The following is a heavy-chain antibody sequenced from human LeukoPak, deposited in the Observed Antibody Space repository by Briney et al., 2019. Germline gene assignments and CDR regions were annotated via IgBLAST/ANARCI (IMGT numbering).Heavy chain of an antibody. D-gene: IGHD2-15*01. J-gene: IGHJ6*03. CDR3: AKNGDRGAYCTGGTCYPYFYYYMDV. Sequence: GGSLRLSCAASGFTFSTYDISWVRQAPGKGLEWVSTFSSSGNMTYYADSVKGRFTISRDNSKNTLYLQMNSLRAEDTAIYYCAKNGDRGAYCTGGTCYPYFYYYMDVWGKGTTVTI. V-gene: IGHV3-23*01. CDR2: FSSSGNMT. CDR1: GFTFSTYD.